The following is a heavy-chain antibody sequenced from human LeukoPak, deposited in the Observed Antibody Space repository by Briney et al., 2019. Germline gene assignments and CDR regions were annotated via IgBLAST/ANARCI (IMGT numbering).Heavy chain of an antibody. V-gene: IGHV3-11*06. Sequence: GGSLRLSCAASGFTFSDYYMSWIRQAPGKGLEWVSYISGSSSYTNYADSVKGRFTISRDNAKNSLYLQMNSLRAEDTAVYYCARDTPMVRGVYDYWGQGTLVTVSS. CDR3: ARDTPMVRGVYDY. D-gene: IGHD3-10*01. J-gene: IGHJ4*02. CDR2: ISGSSSYT. CDR1: GFTFSDYY.